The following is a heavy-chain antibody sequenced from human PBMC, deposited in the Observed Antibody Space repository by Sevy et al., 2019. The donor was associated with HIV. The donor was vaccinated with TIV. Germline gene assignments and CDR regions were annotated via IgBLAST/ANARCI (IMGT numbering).Heavy chain of an antibody. D-gene: IGHD3-16*01. CDR1: RFGFSDHA. V-gene: IGHV3-30-3*01. Sequence: GGSLRLSCAASRFGFSDHAMHWVRQAPGKGLEWLGVISHDGVSAFYADTVKGRFTISRDNSRNILYLQIKSLSPDDTAMYYCARDAMADDDYEWGMGCFEYWGQGSLVTVSS. CDR3: ARDAMADDDYEWGMGCFEY. CDR2: ISHDGVSA. J-gene: IGHJ4*02.